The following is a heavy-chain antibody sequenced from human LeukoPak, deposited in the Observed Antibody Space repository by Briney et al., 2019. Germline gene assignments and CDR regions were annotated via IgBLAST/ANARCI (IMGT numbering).Heavy chain of an antibody. CDR2: INAGNGNT. CDR1: GYTFTSYA. D-gene: IGHD3-9*01. CDR3: ARESPDYDILTGYDY. Sequence: ASVKVSCKASGYTFTSYAMHWVRQAPGQRLEWMGWINAGNGNTKYSQEFQGRVTITRDTSASTAYMELRSLRSDDTAVYYCARESPDYDILTGYDYWGQGTLVTVSS. J-gene: IGHJ4*02. V-gene: IGHV1-3*01.